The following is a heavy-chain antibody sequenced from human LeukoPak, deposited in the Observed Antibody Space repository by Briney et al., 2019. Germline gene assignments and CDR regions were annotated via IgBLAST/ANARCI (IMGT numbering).Heavy chain of an antibody. D-gene: IGHD3-10*01. V-gene: IGHV1-69*13. CDR1: GGTFSSYA. CDR2: IIPIFGTA. J-gene: IGHJ4*02. Sequence: SVKVSCKASGGTFSSYAISWVRQAPGQGLEWMGGIIPIFGTANYAQKFQGRVTITADESTSAAYMELSSLRSEDTAVYYCARLPMGFYYYGSGSYYKKGFDYWGQGTLVTVSS. CDR3: ARLPMGFYYYGSGSYYKKGFDY.